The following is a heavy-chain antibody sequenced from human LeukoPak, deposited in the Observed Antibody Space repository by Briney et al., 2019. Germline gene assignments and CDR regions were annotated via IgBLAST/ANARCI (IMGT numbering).Heavy chain of an antibody. Sequence: SETLSLTCTVSGGSISSYYWSWIRQPPGKGLEWIGYISYSGGTNYNPSLKSRVTISLDTSKNQFSLRLGSVTAADTAVYYCARALAVAGGDPFDIWGQGTMVTVSS. CDR3: ARALAVAGGDPFDI. V-gene: IGHV4-59*01. J-gene: IGHJ3*02. CDR2: ISYSGGT. D-gene: IGHD6-19*01. CDR1: GGSISSYY.